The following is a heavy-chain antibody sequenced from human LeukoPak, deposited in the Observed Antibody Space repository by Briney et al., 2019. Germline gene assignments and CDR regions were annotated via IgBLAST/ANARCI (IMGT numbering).Heavy chain of an antibody. CDR3: ARVGALSYDFWSGYYEQFYYFDY. CDR2: IYYSGST. J-gene: IGHJ4*02. D-gene: IGHD3-3*01. Sequence: SETLSLTCTVSGGSISSSSYYWGWIRQPPGKGLEWIGSIYYSGSTYYNPSLKSRVTISVDTSMNQFSLKLSSVTAADTAVYYCARVGALSYDFWSGYYEQFYYFDYWGQGTLVTVSS. V-gene: IGHV4-39*07. CDR1: GGSISSSSYY.